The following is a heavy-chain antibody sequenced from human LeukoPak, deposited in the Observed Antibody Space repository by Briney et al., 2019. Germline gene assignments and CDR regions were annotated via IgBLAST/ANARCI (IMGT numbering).Heavy chain of an antibody. V-gene: IGHV4-34*01. D-gene: IGHD2-2*01. J-gene: IGHJ3*02. CDR3: ARPLPRYCSSTSCRRGDTFDI. CDR2: INHSGST. Sequence: SETLSLTCAVYGGSFSGYYWSWIRQPPGKGLEWIGEINHSGSTNYNPSLKSRVTISVDTSKNQFSLKLSSVTAADTAVYYCARPLPRYCSSTSCRRGDTFDISGQGTMVTVSS. CDR1: GGSFSGYY.